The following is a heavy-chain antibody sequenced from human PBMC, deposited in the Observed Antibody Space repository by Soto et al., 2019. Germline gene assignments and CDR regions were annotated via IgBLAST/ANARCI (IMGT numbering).Heavy chain of an antibody. CDR1: GGTFSSYA. J-gene: IGHJ3*02. CDR2: IIPIFGTA. Sequence: QVQLVQSGAEVKKPGSSVKVSCKASGGTFSSYAISWVRQAPGQGLEWMGGIIPIFGTANYAQKFQGRVTITADESTSTAYMEMSSLRTEDTAVYYCARGAVAGTRSAFDIWGQGTMVTVSS. CDR3: ARGAVAGTRSAFDI. D-gene: IGHD6-19*01. V-gene: IGHV1-69*12.